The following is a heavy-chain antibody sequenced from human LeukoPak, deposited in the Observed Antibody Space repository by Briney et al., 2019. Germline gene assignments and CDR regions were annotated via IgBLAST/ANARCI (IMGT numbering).Heavy chain of an antibody. V-gene: IGHV3-23*01. J-gene: IGHJ4*02. D-gene: IGHD3-10*01. CDR3: AKRREPVAFGEGLDY. CDR1: GFTFSRYG. Sequence: PGGSLRLSCAASGFTFSRYGMSWVRQTPGKGLEWVSRIDSGDGNAYDADSVKGRFIISRDNSKNTLYLQMNSQRAEDTAIYYCAKRREPVAFGEGLDYWGQGTLVTVSS. CDR2: IDSGDGNA.